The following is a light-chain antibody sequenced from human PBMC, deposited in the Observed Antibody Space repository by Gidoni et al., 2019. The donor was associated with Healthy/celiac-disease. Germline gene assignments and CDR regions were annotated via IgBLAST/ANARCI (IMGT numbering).Light chain of an antibody. CDR1: QSISSY. CDR3: QQSYSTLLT. J-gene: IGKJ4*01. Sequence: DIQMTKSPSSLSASVGDRVTITCRASQSISSYLNWYQQKPGKAPKLLIYAASSLQSGVPPRFSGSGSGTDFTLTISSLQPEDFATYYCQQSYSTLLTFGGGTKVEIK. V-gene: IGKV1-39*01. CDR2: AAS.